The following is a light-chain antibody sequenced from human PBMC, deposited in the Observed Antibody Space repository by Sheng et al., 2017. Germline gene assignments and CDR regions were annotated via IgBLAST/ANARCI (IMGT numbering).Light chain of an antibody. J-gene: IGKJ1*01. Sequence: DIQMTQSPSALSASVGDRVTITCRASQTISNWLAWYQQKPGQAPNLLIYKTSFLESGVPSRFSGSGSGTEFTLTISSLQPDDFATYYCQQYADYWTFAKGP. CDR3: QQYADYWT. CDR2: KTS. CDR1: QTISNW. V-gene: IGKV1-5*03.